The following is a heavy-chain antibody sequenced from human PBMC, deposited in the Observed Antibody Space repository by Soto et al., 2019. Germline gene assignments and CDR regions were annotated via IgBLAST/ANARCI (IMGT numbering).Heavy chain of an antibody. CDR2: TIPMLGTA. CDR3: ARDPQGTAVDHSYYYGMDV. Sequence: GASVKVSCKASVGTFNNYAISWVRQAPGQGLEWMGGTIPMLGTANYAQKFQGRLTITADESRTTVYMELSSLIVEDTAVYYCARDPQGTAVDHSYYYGMDVWGQGTTVTVSS. CDR1: VGTFNNYA. D-gene: IGHD6-19*01. J-gene: IGHJ6*02. V-gene: IGHV1-69*13.